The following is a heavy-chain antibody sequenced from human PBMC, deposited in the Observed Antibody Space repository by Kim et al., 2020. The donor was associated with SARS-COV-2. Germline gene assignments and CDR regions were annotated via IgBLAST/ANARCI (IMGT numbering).Heavy chain of an antibody. CDR1: GGSISSSSYY. CDR3: ARLITMIVEEGDY. V-gene: IGHV4-39*01. J-gene: IGHJ4*02. D-gene: IGHD3-22*01. Sequence: SETLSLTCTVSGGSISSSSYYWGWIRQPPGKGLEWIGSIYYSGSTYYNPSLKSRVTISVDTSKNQFSLKLSSVTAADTAVYYCARLITMIVEEGDYWGQGTLVTVSS. CDR2: IYYSGST.